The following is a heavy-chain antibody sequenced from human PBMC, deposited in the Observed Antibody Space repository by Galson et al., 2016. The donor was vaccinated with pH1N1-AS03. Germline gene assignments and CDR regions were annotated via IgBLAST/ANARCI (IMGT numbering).Heavy chain of an antibody. V-gene: IGHV3-21*06. Sequence: SLRLSCAASGFIFSNIGMNWVRQVPGKGPEWVSSIDSSGSHRYYAHSLKGRFTVSRDHAKNSLFLQMNSLIAGEDTAFYYCVTDGTFGSTVELWGQGTLVTGSS. D-gene: IGHD2-2*01. CDR3: VTDGTFGSTVEL. CDR1: GFIFSNIG. CDR2: IDSSGSHR. J-gene: IGHJ4*02.